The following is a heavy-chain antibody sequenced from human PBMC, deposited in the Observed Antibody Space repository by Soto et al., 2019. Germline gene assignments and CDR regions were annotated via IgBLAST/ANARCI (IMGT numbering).Heavy chain of an antibody. CDR3: AKEGYCSGGSCFPKRVDY. D-gene: IGHD2-15*01. V-gene: IGHV3-23*01. CDR2: ISGSGGST. Sequence: GGSLRLSCAASGFTFSSYAMSWVRQAPGKGLEWVSAISGSGGSTYYADSVKGRFTISRDNSKNTLYLQMNSLRAEDTAVYYCAKEGYCSGGSCFPKRVDYWGQGTLVTVSS. J-gene: IGHJ4*02. CDR1: GFTFSSYA.